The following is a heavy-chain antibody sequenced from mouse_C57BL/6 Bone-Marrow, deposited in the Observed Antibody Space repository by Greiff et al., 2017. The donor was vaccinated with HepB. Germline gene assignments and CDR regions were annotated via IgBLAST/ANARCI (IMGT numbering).Heavy chain of an antibody. CDR2: IYPRSGNT. J-gene: IGHJ2*01. V-gene: IGHV1-81*01. CDR3: EVYSH. D-gene: IGHD2-3*01. CDR1: GYTFTSYC. Sequence: QVQLKESGAELVRPGASVKLSCKASGYTFTSYCISWVKQRPGQGLEWIGEIYPRSGNTYYNEKFKGKATLTADTSSSTAYMELSSLTSEDSAVYVGEVYSHWGQGTTLTVSS.